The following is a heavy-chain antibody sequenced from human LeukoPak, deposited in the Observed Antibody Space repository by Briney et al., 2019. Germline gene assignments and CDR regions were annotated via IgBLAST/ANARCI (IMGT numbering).Heavy chain of an antibody. CDR3: ARVEYQQYYYYYMDV. CDR2: INPSGGST. Sequence: ASVKVSCKASGYTFTSYYMHWVRQAPGQGLEWMGIINPSGGSTSYAQKFQGRVTMTRDTSTSTVYMELSSLRSEDTAVYYCARVEYQQYYYYYMDVWGKGTTVTISS. CDR1: GYTFTSYY. D-gene: IGHD2-2*01. V-gene: IGHV1-46*01. J-gene: IGHJ6*03.